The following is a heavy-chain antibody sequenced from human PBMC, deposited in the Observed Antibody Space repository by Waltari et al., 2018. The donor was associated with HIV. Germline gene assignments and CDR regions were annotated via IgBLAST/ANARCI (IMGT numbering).Heavy chain of an antibody. J-gene: IGHJ4*02. D-gene: IGHD6-13*01. V-gene: IGHV3-7*01. CDR3: ARRQQLTD. CDR2: IKEDGSER. Sequence: EVRLVESGGGLVQPGGSLRLSCAASGFTFSSSWMPWVRQAPGKGLEWVANIKEDGSERHYVDSVKGRVIISRDNAKNSLYLQMNSLRAEDTAVYYCARRQQLTDWGQGTLVTVSS. CDR1: GFTFSSSW.